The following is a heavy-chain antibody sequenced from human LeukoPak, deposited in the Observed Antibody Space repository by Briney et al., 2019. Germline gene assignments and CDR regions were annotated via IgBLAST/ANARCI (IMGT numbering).Heavy chain of an antibody. CDR3: AGERPRYCSGGSCYLGYFDY. D-gene: IGHD2-15*01. CDR1: GYTFTSYY. CDR2: INPNSGGT. V-gene: IGHV1-2*02. J-gene: IGHJ4*02. Sequence: ASVKVSCKASGYTFTSYYMHWVRQAPGQGLEWMGWINPNSGGTNYAQKFQGRVTMTRDTSISTAYMELSRLSSDDTAVYYCAGERPRYCSGGSCYLGYFDYWGQGTLVTVSS.